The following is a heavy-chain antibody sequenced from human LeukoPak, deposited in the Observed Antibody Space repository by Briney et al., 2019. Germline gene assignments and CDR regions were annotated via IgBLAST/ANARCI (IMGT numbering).Heavy chain of an antibody. D-gene: IGHD3-22*01. V-gene: IGHV3-21*01. J-gene: IGHJ4*02. CDR3: ASRSSGYYYDY. Sequence: GGSLRLSCAASGFTFSSYSMSWVRQAPGKGLEWVSSISSSSSYIYYADSVRGRFTISRDNAENSLYLQMNSLRAEGTAVYYCASRSSGYYYDYWGQGTLVTVSS. CDR2: ISSSSSYI. CDR1: GFTFSSYS.